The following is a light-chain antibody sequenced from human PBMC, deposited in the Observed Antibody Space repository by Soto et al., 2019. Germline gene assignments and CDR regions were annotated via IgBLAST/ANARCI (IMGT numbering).Light chain of an antibody. CDR3: QQPYSDPLT. CDR2: GAS. CDR1: QSISTY. J-gene: IGKJ4*01. V-gene: IGKV1-39*01. Sequence: DIQMTQSPSSLSASVGDRVTITCRASQSISTYLNWYQQKPGKAPKVLIYGASSLQSGVPSRFSGGGSGTDFTVSISSLKPEDCTTYYCQQPYSDPLTFGGGTNVEIK.